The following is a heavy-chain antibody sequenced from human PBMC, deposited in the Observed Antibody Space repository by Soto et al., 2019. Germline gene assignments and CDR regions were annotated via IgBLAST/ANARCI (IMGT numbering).Heavy chain of an antibody. CDR3: ASEIQSTIIDTSWFDP. D-gene: IGHD5-12*01. CDR1: GGSFSGYY. Sequence: SETLSLTCAVYGGSFSGYYWSWIRQPPGKGLEWIGEINHSGSTNYNPSLKSRVTISVDTSKNQFSLKLSSVTAADTAVYYCASEIQSTIIDTSWFDPWGQGTLVTVSS. J-gene: IGHJ5*02. V-gene: IGHV4-34*01. CDR2: INHSGST.